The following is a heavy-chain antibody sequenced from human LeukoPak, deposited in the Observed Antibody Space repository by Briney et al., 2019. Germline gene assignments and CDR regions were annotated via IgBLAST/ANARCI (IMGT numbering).Heavy chain of an antibody. D-gene: IGHD4-17*01. CDR3: AKVPQGTNYGY. CDR2: ISRSGDST. V-gene: IGHV3-23*01. CDR1: GFTFSSYA. J-gene: IGHJ4*02. Sequence: GGSLRLSCAASGFTFSSYAMTWVRQAPGKGLEWVSTISRSGDSTYYGDSVKGRFTISRDNSKNTLYLHMDSLRAEDTAVYYRAKVPQGTNYGYWGQGTLVTVSS.